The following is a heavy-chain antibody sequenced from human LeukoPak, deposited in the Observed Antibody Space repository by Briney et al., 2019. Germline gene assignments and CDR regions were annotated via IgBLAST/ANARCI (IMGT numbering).Heavy chain of an antibody. CDR3: ARDNPVRDEAWWFLPWPEEPGVRVP. J-gene: IGHJ5*02. CDR2: ISTNGGST. D-gene: IGHD2-15*01. CDR1: GYTFTSNY. V-gene: IGHV1-46*01. Sequence: ASVKVSCKAFGYTFTSNYMHWLRHAPGQEPEWRRVISTNGGSTNYTQKFQSRVTLTRDMSTSTYYLELSSLRSEDTAVYYCARDNPVRDEAWWFLPWPEEPGVRVPW.